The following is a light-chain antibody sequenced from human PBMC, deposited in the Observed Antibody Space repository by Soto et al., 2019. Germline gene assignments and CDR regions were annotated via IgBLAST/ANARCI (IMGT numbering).Light chain of an antibody. CDR3: QQRSDWPYT. J-gene: IGKJ4*01. Sequence: EIVLTQSPATLSLSPGDRATLSCRASQSVGSYLGWYQQRPGQAPRLLIYDASNRATGIPARFSGSGSGTDFTPTISSLEPEDFAVYYCQQRSDWPYTFGGGTKVEIK. CDR2: DAS. CDR1: QSVGSY. V-gene: IGKV3-11*01.